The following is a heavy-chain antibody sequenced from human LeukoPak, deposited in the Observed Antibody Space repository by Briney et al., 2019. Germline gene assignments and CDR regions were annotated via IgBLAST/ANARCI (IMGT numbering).Heavy chain of an antibody. V-gene: IGHV1-18*04. CDR3: ARDRDYYGSGSYYSKIDY. J-gene: IGHJ4*02. CDR1: GYTFTSYG. D-gene: IGHD3-10*01. CDR2: ISAYNGNT. Sequence: ASVKVSCKASGYTFTSYGISWVRQAPGQGLEWMGWISAYNGNTNYAQKLQGRVTMTTDTSTSTAYTELRSLRSDDTAVYYCARDRDYYGSGSYYSKIDYWGQGTLVTVSS.